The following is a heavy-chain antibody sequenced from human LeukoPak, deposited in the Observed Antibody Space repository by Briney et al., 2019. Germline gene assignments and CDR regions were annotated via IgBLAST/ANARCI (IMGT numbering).Heavy chain of an antibody. CDR3: ARRVREMAPINWYFDL. D-gene: IGHD5-24*01. V-gene: IGHV4-59*08. Sequence: SETLSLTCTVSGGSISGYYWSWIRQPPGKGLEWIGYIYYSGSTNYNPSLKSRVTISVDTSKNQFSLKLSSVTAADTAVYYCARRVREMAPINWYFDLWGRGTLVTVSS. CDR2: IYYSGST. J-gene: IGHJ2*01. CDR1: GGSISGYY.